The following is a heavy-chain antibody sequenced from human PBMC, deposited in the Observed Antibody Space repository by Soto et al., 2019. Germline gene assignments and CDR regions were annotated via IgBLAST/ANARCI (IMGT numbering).Heavy chain of an antibody. V-gene: IGHV5-10-1*01. CDR2: IDPSDSQT. D-gene: IGHD3-22*01. Sequence: PGESLKISCEGSGYSFKTHWITWVRQMPGKGLEWVGRIDPSDSQTYYSPSFRGHVTISVTKSITTVFLQWSSLRASDTAMYYCARQIYDSDTGPNFQYYFDSWGQGTPVTVSS. J-gene: IGHJ4*02. CDR1: GYSFKTHW. CDR3: ARQIYDSDTGPNFQYYFDS.